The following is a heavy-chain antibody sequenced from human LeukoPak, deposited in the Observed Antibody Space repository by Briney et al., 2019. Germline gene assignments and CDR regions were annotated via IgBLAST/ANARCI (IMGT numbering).Heavy chain of an antibody. CDR3: AKAHWVRYYFDY. CDR1: GFTFSSYA. D-gene: IGHD7-27*01. V-gene: IGHV3-23*01. J-gene: IGHJ4*02. Sequence: PGGSLRPSCAASGFTFSSYAMSWVRQAPGKGLEWVSAISGSGGSTYYADSVKGRFTISRDNSKNTLYLQMNSLRAEDTAVYYCAKAHWVRYYFDYWGQGTLVTVSS. CDR2: ISGSGGST.